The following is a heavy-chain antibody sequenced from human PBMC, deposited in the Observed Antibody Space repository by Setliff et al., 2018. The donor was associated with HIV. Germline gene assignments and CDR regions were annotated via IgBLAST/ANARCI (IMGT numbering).Heavy chain of an antibody. D-gene: IGHD6-19*01. CDR2: IYYSGRT. Sequence: PSETLSLTCIVSGVSISSGGYYWSWVRQHPGKGLEWIGYIYYSGRTNYNPSLKSRVTISVDTARNQFSLKLSSVTAADTAVYYCASQPAYSTDWYPPGYFDFWGQGTLVTVSS. CDR1: GVSISSGGYY. J-gene: IGHJ4*02. V-gene: IGHV4-61*08. CDR3: ASQPAYSTDWYPPGYFDF.